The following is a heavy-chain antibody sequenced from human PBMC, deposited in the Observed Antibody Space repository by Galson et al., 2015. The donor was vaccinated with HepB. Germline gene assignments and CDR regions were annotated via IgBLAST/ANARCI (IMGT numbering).Heavy chain of an antibody. D-gene: IGHD3-22*01. J-gene: IGHJ5*02. CDR1: GDSASSNSAA. Sequence: CAIPGDSASSNSAAWNWIRQSPSRGLEWLGRTYYRIKWYYGYAVSVKSRITINPDISKNQFSLQLNSVTPEDTAVYYCARNVYYDTSGYYYKPGWIDPWGQGTLVTVSS. V-gene: IGHV6-1*01. CDR3: ARNVYYDTSGYYYKPGWIDP. CDR2: TYYRIKWYY.